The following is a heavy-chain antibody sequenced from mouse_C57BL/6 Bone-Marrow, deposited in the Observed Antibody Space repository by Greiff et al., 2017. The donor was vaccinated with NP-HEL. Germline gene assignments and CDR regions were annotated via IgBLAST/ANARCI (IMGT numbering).Heavy chain of an antibody. CDR1: GFSFNTYA. Sequence: EVKLMESGGGLVQPKGSLKLSCAASGFSFNTYAMNWVRQAPGKGLEWVARIRSKSNNFATYYADSVKDRFTISRDDSESMLYLQMNNLKTEDTAMYYCVRECYLYYFDYWGQGTTLTVSS. J-gene: IGHJ2*01. CDR2: IRSKSNNFAT. V-gene: IGHV10-1*01. CDR3: VRECYLYYFDY.